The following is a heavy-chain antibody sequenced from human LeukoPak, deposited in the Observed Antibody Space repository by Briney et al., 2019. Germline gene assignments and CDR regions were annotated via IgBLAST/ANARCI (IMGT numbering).Heavy chain of an antibody. CDR1: GFIVSSYY. V-gene: IGHV3-66*01. J-gene: IGHJ6*02. CDR3: ARSYSNHLFGMDV. D-gene: IGHD4-11*01. Sequence: GGSLRLSCVASGFIVSSYYMTWVRQAPGKGLEWVSVIYSGGSTYYADSVKGRVAVSRDNSKNTVFLQMSSVRAEDTAVYYCARSYSNHLFGMDVWGQGTTVTVTS. CDR2: IYSGGST.